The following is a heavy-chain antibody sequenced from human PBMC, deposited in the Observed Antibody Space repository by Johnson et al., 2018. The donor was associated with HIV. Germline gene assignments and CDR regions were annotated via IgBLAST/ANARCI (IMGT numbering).Heavy chain of an antibody. CDR1: GFTFSSYA. CDR3: ARGAWFGETDAFDI. CDR2: IYSGGST. J-gene: IGHJ3*02. Sequence: QVQLVESGGGVVQPGRSLRLSCAASGFTFSSYAMHWVRQAPGKGLEWVSVIYSGGSTYYADSVKGRFTISRDNSKNTMYLQMNSLRAEDTAVYYCARGAWFGETDAFDIWGQGTMVTVSS. V-gene: IGHV3-NL1*01. D-gene: IGHD3-10*01.